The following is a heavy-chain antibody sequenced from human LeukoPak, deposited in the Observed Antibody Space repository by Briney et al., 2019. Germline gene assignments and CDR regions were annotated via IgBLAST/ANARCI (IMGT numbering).Heavy chain of an antibody. V-gene: IGHV4-59*01. Sequence: SETLSLTCTVSGDSISSSFWNWIRQPPGQRLEWIGNIYYSGSTNYNPALKSRVTFSVDTTKTQVSLKLSSATAADTAVYYCARGALGAHPVDYWGLGALVIVSS. CDR2: IYYSGST. CDR1: GDSISSSF. D-gene: IGHD1-26*01. CDR3: ARGALGAHPVDY. J-gene: IGHJ4*02.